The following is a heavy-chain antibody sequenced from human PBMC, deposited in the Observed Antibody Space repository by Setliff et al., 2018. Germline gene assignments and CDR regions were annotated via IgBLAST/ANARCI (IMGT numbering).Heavy chain of an antibody. CDR2: IYYSGGT. J-gene: IGHJ3*02. D-gene: IGHD2-2*01. V-gene: IGHV4-30-4*08. CDR3: ASSSRAIYARDAFDI. CDR1: GGSISSGDYY. Sequence: SETLSLTCTVSGGSISSGDYYWSWIRQPPGKGLEWIGYIYYSGGTYYNPSLESRVTISVDTSKNQFSLKLSSVTAADTAVYYCASSSRAIYARDAFDIWGQGTMVTVSS.